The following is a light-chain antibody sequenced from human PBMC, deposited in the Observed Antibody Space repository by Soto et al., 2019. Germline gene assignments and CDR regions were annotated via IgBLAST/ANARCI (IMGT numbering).Light chain of an antibody. Sequence: QSVLTQPPSASGSPGQSVTISCTGTSSDVGGYNYVSWYQQHPGKAPKLMIYDVSKRPSGVPDRFSGSKSGNTASLTVSGLQAEDEADYYCSSYAGSTRYVFGTGTKVTVL. CDR1: SSDVGGYNY. V-gene: IGLV2-8*01. CDR2: DVS. CDR3: SSYAGSTRYV. J-gene: IGLJ1*01.